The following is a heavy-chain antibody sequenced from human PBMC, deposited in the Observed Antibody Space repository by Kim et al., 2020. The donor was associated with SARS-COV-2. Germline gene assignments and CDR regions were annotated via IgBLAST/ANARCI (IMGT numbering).Heavy chain of an antibody. Sequence: YAAPGQGRFTISRDDSKNTLYLKMNSLKTEDTDVYYCTTASLLWFGELCYWGQGTLVTVSS. D-gene: IGHD3-10*01. V-gene: IGHV3-15*01. CDR3: TTASLLWFGELCY. J-gene: IGHJ4*02.